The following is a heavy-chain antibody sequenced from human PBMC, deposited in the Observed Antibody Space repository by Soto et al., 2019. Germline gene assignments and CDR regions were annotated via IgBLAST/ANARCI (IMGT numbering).Heavy chain of an antibody. V-gene: IGHV3-74*01. J-gene: IGHJ4*02. CDR2: MNSDGSRT. CDR1: GFTFSSDW. CDR3: ARGPRGWYGFDY. Sequence: EVQLVESGGGLVQPGGSLRLSCAASGFTFSSDWMHWVRQAPGKGLVWVSRMNSDGSRTTYADSVKGRFTIFRDNAKNTLYLPMNSLRAEDTAVYYCARGPRGWYGFDYWGQGTLVTVSS. D-gene: IGHD6-19*01.